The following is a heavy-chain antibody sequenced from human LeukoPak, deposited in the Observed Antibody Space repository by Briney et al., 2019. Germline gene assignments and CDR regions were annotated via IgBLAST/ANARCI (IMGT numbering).Heavy chain of an antibody. CDR1: GGSMRSYY. D-gene: IGHD6-13*01. J-gene: IGHJ3*02. Sequence: SETLSLTCTVSGGSMRSYYWSWIRQPAGKGLEWTGYIYYSGSTYYNPSLKSRVTISVDTSKNQFSLKLSSVTAADTAIYYCARHYIAAGGGDAFDIWGRGTMVIVSS. CDR3: ARHYIAAGGGDAFDI. CDR2: IYYSGST. V-gene: IGHV4-59*08.